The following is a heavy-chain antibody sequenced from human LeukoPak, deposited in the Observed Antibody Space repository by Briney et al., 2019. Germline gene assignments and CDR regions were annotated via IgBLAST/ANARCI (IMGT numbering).Heavy chain of an antibody. CDR2: IIPIFGTA. CDR1: GGTFSRYA. J-gene: IGHJ6*03. CDR3: ARNIVVVPEVDYYYYYMDV. Sequence: SVKVSCKASGGTFSRYAISWVRQAPGQGLEWVGGIIPIFGTANFAQKFQGRVTITADESTSTAYMELSSLRSEDTAVYYCARNIVVVPEVDYYYYYMDVWGKGTTVTVSS. D-gene: IGHD2-2*01. V-gene: IGHV1-69*13.